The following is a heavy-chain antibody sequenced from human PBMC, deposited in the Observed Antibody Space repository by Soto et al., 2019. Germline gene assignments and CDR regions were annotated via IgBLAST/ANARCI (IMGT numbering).Heavy chain of an antibody. Sequence: VGSLRLSCAASGFTFRTYAMNWVRQAPGKGLEWISAISGSGSFTHYADSVRGRFTISRDNSQNQLYLQMNNLRGDDTAMYYCAKIPTGSGSSKFDYWGQGIQVTVSS. CDR2: ISGSGSFT. CDR1: GFTFRTYA. CDR3: AKIPTGSGSSKFDY. D-gene: IGHD3-10*01. J-gene: IGHJ4*02. V-gene: IGHV3-23*01.